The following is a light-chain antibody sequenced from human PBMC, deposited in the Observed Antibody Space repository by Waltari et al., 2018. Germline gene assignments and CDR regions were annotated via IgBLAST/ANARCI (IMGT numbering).Light chain of an antibody. CDR3: SSYTTSSAPGV. J-gene: IGLJ1*01. V-gene: IGLV2-14*01. CDR1: DSDVGAYDF. Sequence: QSALTQPASVSGSPGQSITISCSGTDSDVGAYDFVSWYQQHPGKAPHLIIYEVSNRPAGISSRFSASKSGNPASLTISGLQAEDEADYYCSSYTTSSAPGVFGTGTRVTVL. CDR2: EVS.